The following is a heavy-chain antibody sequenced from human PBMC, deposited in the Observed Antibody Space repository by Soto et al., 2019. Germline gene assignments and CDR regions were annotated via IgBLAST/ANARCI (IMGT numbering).Heavy chain of an antibody. CDR1: GFTFTNYA. Sequence: GGSLRLSCAASGFTFTNYAMSWVRQAPGKGLEWVSLISASAGTTYYADSVRGRCTISRDNSKNTLYLQMDSLRAEDTALYYCAKEVQPYYYYYMDVWGKGTTVTVSS. J-gene: IGHJ6*03. CDR3: AKEVQPYYYYYMDV. V-gene: IGHV3-23*01. D-gene: IGHD3-10*01. CDR2: ISASAGTT.